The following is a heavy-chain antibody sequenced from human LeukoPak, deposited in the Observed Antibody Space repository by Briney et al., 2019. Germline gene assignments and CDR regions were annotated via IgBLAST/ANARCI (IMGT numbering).Heavy chain of an antibody. CDR3: TRHVVGATREDY. CDR2: IRSKANSYAT. CDR1: GFIFSDST. Sequence: GGSLKLSCAASGFIFSDSTMHWVRQASGNGLEWVGRIRSKANSYATTYAASVRGRFTISRNDSKNTAYLQMNSLKTEDTAVYYCTRHVVGATREDYWGQGTLVTVSS. J-gene: IGHJ4*02. D-gene: IGHD1-26*01. V-gene: IGHV3-73*01.